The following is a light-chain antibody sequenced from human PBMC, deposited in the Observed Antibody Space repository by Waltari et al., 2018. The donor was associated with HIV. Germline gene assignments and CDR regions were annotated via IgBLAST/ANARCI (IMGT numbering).Light chain of an antibody. CDR1: SSDVGGYKY. V-gene: IGLV2-23*02. Sequence: QSALTQPASVSGSPGQSITISCTGASSDVGGYKYVSWYHHHPGKAHQLIIFDVNERPSGVSNRVSGSKSGNTDSLTISGLQAEDVADYYCCSYAGSSTLLFGGGTKVTVL. CDR2: DVN. J-gene: IGLJ3*02. CDR3: CSYAGSSTLL.